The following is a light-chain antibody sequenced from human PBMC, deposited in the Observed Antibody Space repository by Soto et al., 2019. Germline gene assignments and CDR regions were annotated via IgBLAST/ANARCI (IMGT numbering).Light chain of an antibody. J-gene: IGKJ4*01. V-gene: IGKV3D-20*01. CDR2: DAS. Sequence: EVVLTQSPATLSLSPGERATLSCGASQSVSSTYIAWYQQRPGLPPRLLIYDASFRASGVPDRFSGSGSGTDFTLTISRLEPEDFAVYYCQQYGNYFTLGGGTTVDIK. CDR1: QSVSSTY. CDR3: QQYGNYFT.